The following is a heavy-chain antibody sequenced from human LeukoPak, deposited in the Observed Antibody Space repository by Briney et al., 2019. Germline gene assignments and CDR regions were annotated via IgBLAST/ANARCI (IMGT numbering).Heavy chain of an antibody. J-gene: IGHJ4*02. D-gene: IGHD6-13*01. Sequence: PSETLSLTCTVSGGSLSNHYWNWIRQPPGKGLEWIGYIYYTGNTNYNPSLKSRVTISVDTPKDQFSLKLSSVTAADTAVYYCARHGKRIAAAGSFDYWGQGTLVTVSS. CDR2: IYYTGNT. V-gene: IGHV4-59*08. CDR1: GGSLSNHY. CDR3: ARHGKRIAAAGSFDY.